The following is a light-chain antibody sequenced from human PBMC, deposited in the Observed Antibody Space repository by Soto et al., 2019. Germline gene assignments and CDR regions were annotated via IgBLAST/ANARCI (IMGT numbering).Light chain of an antibody. CDR3: QQYGSSPYT. CDR2: GAS. J-gene: IGKJ2*01. V-gene: IGKV3-20*01. CDR1: QSVSSYY. Sequence: EIVLTQSPGTLSLSPGEGATLSCRASQSVSSYYLAWYQQKPGQAPRLLIYGASSRDSNIPDRFSGSGSGTDFTLTISRLDPEDFAVYYCQQYGSSPYTFGQGTKLEIK.